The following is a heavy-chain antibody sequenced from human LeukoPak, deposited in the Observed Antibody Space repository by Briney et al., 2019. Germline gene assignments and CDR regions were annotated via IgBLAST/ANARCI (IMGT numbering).Heavy chain of an antibody. V-gene: IGHV4-61*02. J-gene: IGHJ6*03. Sequence: SETLSLTCTVSGDSISSGDYYWSWIRQPAGKGLEWIGRISSSGSTNYNPSLKSRVTIPVDTSKNQFSLKLSSVTAADTAVYYCASLRSVALGYYYYYMDVWGKGTTVTISS. CDR3: ASLRSVALGYYYYYMDV. D-gene: IGHD3-16*01. CDR2: ISSSGST. CDR1: GDSISSGDYY.